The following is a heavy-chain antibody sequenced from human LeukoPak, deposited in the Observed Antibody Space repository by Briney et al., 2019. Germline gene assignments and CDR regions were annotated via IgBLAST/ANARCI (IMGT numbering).Heavy chain of an antibody. CDR2: IYYSGST. V-gene: IGHV4-59*01. CDR1: GGSISSYY. CDR3: ARAPGGYDYVWGSYRYAPFDY. Sequence: SETLSLTCTVPGGSISSYYWSWIRQPPGKGLEWIGYIYYSGSTNYNPSLKSRVTISVDTSKNQFSLKLSSVTAADTAVYYCARAPGGYDYVWGSYRYAPFDYWGQGTLVTVSS. D-gene: IGHD3-16*02. J-gene: IGHJ4*02.